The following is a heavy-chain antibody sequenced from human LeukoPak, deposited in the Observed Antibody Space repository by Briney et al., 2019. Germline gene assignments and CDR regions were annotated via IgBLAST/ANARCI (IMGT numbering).Heavy chain of an antibody. J-gene: IGHJ4*02. D-gene: IGHD3-10*01. CDR2: IIPLFGTA. Sequence: SVKVSCKASGGTFSSYAISWVRQAPGQGLEWMGGIIPLFGTANYAQKFLGRVIITADESTSTTYMYLSSLKSEDTAVYYCAREWAGYGSGSYYYYWGQGTLVTVTS. CDR3: AREWAGYGSGSYYYY. V-gene: IGHV1-69*13. CDR1: GGTFSSYA.